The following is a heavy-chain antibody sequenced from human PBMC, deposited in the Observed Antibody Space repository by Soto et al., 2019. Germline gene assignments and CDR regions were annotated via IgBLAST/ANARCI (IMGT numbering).Heavy chain of an antibody. J-gene: IGHJ4*02. CDR2: IHHSGPT. Sequence: QVQLQESGPGLVEPSGTLSLTCKVAGDSISGSGWWRWVRQPLGKGLEWIEEIHHSGPTNYNPSLKSRVTITVDTSNNQFSLRLSSVTAADTAVYYGARGGITTVRNYYFDHWGQGTLVTVSS. V-gene: IGHV4-4*02. CDR1: GDSISGSGW. D-gene: IGHD1-20*01. CDR3: ARGGITTVRNYYFDH.